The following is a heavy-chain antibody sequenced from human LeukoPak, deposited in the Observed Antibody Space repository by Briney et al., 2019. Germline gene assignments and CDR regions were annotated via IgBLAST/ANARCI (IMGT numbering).Heavy chain of an antibody. CDR2: ISGSGGST. D-gene: IGHD6-19*01. V-gene: IGHV3-23*01. CDR3: ASSYSSGWYVGRGYYFDY. J-gene: IGHJ4*02. CDR1: GFTFSSYA. Sequence: GGSLRLSCAASGFTFSSYAMSWVRQAPGKGLERVSAISGSGGSTYYADSVKGRFTISRDNSKNTLYLQMNSLRAEDTAVYYCASSYSSGWYVGRGYYFDYWGQGTLVTVSS.